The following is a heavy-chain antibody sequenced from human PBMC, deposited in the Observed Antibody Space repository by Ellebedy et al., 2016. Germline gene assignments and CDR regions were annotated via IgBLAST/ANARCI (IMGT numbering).Heavy chain of an antibody. Sequence: GGSLRLSCAASGFTVSSYRLNWVRQAPGKGLEWVSSMTNSSNYIYYADSVKGRFTISRDNAMNSLYLQMNSLRAEETAVYYCERDLVRIGDFDLWGRGTLVTVSS. D-gene: IGHD2-15*01. CDR2: MTNSSNYI. J-gene: IGHJ2*01. CDR1: GFTVSSYR. V-gene: IGHV3-21*01. CDR3: ERDLVRIGDFDL.